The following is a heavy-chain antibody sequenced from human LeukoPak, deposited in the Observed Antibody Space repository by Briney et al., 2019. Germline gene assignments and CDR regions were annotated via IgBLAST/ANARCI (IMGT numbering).Heavy chain of an antibody. V-gene: IGHV3-7*03. D-gene: IGHD2-2*01. Sequence: GGSLRLSCAASGFTFSDYYMSWVRQAPGKGLEWVANIKQDGSEKYYVDSVKGRFTISRDNAKNSLYLQMNSLRAEDTAVYYCARGQVVPAALFDYWGQGTLVTVSS. CDR2: IKQDGSEK. CDR3: ARGQVVPAALFDY. J-gene: IGHJ4*02. CDR1: GFTFSDYY.